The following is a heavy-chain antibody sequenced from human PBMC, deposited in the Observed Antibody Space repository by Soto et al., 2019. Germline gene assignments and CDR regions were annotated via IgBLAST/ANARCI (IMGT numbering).Heavy chain of an antibody. Sequence: QVQLVESGGGVVQPGRSLRLSCVASGFTFSSYGMHWVRQAPGKGLEWVAVIWYDGSHKQYVDSVKGRFTISRDNSKNTLYLKKNSLRVEDTAVYHCARGEYVDSYGMDVWGQGTTVTVSS. J-gene: IGHJ6*02. CDR1: GFTFSSYG. CDR2: IWYDGSHK. V-gene: IGHV3-33*01. D-gene: IGHD3-10*01. CDR3: ARGEYVDSYGMDV.